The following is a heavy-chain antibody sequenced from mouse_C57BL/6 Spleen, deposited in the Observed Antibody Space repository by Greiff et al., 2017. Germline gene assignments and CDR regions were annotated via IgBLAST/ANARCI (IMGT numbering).Heavy chain of an antibody. V-gene: IGHV1-64*01. CDR2: IHPNSGST. CDR1: GYTFTSYW. D-gene: IGHD1-1*01. Sequence: QVQLKQSGAELVKPGASVKLSCKASGYTFTSYWMHWVKQRPGQGLEWIGMIHPNSGSTNYNEKFKSKATLTVDKSSSTAYMQLSSLTSEDSAVYYCARNYGSLYAMDYWGQGTSVTVSS. J-gene: IGHJ4*01. CDR3: ARNYGSLYAMDY.